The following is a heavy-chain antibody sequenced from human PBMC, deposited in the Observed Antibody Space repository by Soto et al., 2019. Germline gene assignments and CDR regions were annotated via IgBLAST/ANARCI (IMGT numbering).Heavy chain of an antibody. CDR1: GFAFPNYA. V-gene: IGHV3-23*01. J-gene: IGHJ4*02. CDR3: ANGRATYGLLTHDY. CDR2: LTGSSSNT. Sequence: PGGSLRLSCAASGFAFPNYAMSWVRQAPGKGLEWISTLTGSSSNTYYADSVKGRFAISRDNSRNTLYLQMHSLTAEDTAVYYCANGRATYGLLTHDYWGQGTLVTVSS. D-gene: IGHD3-9*01.